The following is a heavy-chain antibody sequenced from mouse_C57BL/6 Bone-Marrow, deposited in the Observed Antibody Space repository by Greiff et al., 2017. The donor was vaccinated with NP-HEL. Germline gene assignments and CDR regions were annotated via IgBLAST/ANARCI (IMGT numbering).Heavy chain of an antibody. D-gene: IGHD1-3*01. J-gene: IGHJ4*01. CDR1: GFTFSSYG. CDR3: ARLSS. Sequence: DVQLVESGGDLVKPGGSLKLSCAASGFTFSSYGMSWVRQTPDKRLEWVATISSGGSYTYYPDSVKGRFTISRDNAKNTLYLQMSSLKSEDTAMYYCARLSSWGQGTSVTVSS. CDR2: ISSGGSYT. V-gene: IGHV5-6*01.